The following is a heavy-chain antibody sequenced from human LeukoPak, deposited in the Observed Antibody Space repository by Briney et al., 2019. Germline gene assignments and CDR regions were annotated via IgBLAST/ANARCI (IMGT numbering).Heavy chain of an antibody. CDR3: AKGDIVVVPAAIFEVGDSWFDP. J-gene: IGHJ5*02. CDR2: INAGNGNT. D-gene: IGHD2-2*01. CDR1: GYTFTSYA. V-gene: IGHV1-3*01. Sequence: ASVKVSCKASGYTFTSYAMHWVRQAPGQRLEWMGWINAGNGNTKYSQKFQGRVTITADESTSTAYMELSSLRSENTAVYYCAKGDIVVVPAAIFEVGDSWFDPWGQGTLVTVSS.